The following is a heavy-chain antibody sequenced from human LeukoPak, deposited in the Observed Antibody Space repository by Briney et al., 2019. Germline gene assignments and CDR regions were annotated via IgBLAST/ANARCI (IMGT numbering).Heavy chain of an antibody. D-gene: IGHD2-2*01. J-gene: IGHJ5*02. CDR3: ARDEYCSSTSCYHGFDP. Sequence: SVKVYCKASGVTFSSYAISWVRQAPAQGLEWMRGIIPIFGTTNYAQKFRGRVTITADESTSTAYMELSSLRSKDTAVYYCARDEYCSSTSCYHGFDPWGQGTLVTVSS. V-gene: IGHV1-69*13. CDR2: IIPIFGTT. CDR1: GVTFSSYA.